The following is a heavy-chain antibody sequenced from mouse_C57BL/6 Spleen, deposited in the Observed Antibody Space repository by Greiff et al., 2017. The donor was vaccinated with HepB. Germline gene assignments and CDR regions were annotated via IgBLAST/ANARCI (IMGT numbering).Heavy chain of an antibody. CDR3: ARDDYCHYDASDY. J-gene: IGHJ4*01. D-gene: IGHD2-4*01. V-gene: IGHV1-18*01. CDR1: GYTFTDYN. CDR2: INPNNGGT. Sequence: VHVKQSGPELVKPGASVKISCKASGYTFTDYNIDWVKQSHGKSLEWIGVINPNNGGTNYNQKFKGKATLTVDKSSSTAYMELRSLTSEDTAVYDCARDDYCHYDASDYWGQGTSVTVSS.